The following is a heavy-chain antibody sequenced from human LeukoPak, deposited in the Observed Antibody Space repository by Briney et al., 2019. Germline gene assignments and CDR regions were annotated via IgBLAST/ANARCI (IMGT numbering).Heavy chain of an antibody. J-gene: IGHJ4*02. D-gene: IGHD5-12*01. CDR1: GFTFSSYG. CDR2: IRYDGSNK. CDR3: AKDRGVATIGSYYFDY. V-gene: IGHV3-30*02. Sequence: GGSLRLSCAASGFTFSSYGMHWVRQAPGKGLEWVALIRYDGSNKYYADSVKGRFTISRDNSKNTLYLQMNSLRAEDAAVYYCAKDRGVATIGSYYFDYWGQGTLVTDSS.